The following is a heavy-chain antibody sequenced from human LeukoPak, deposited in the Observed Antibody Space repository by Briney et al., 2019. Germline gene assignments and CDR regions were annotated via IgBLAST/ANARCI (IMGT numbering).Heavy chain of an antibody. CDR1: GFTFSSYG. J-gene: IGHJ3*02. Sequence: PGRSLRLSCAASGFTFSSYGMHWVRQAPGKGLEWVAVISYGGSNKYYADSVKGRFTISRDNSKNTLYLQMNSLRAEDTAVYYCAKDPFNDAFDIWGQGTMVTVSS. V-gene: IGHV3-30*18. CDR3: AKDPFNDAFDI. CDR2: ISYGGSNK.